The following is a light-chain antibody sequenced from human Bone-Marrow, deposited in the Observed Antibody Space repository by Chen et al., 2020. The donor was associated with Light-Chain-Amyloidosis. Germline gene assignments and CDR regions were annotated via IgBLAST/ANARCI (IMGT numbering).Light chain of an antibody. Sequence: SAPTQPAAVSGSPGQSTTTSSTGTRIDVGGYNYVSWYHHDPGRAPTLIIFDVNRRPSGISNRFSGSKSGNTASLTISGLQDEDEADYYCYSYAPTPPFVLFAGGTKLTVL. CDR2: DVN. CDR3: YSYAPTPPFVL. CDR1: RIDVGGYNY. J-gene: IGLJ2*01. V-gene: IGLV2-14*03.